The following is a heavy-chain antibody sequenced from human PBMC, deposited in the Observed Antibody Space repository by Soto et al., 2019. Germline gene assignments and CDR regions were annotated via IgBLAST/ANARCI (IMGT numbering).Heavy chain of an antibody. CDR2: IIPMFAAT. D-gene: IGHD2-15*01. Sequence: QVQLAQSGAEMTKPGSSVKVSCRASGGSFSDFAFSWVRQAPGQGLEWMGGIIPMFAATKYAQRLQDRVTITGDESTNTVYLALNSLTSEDTAIYYCARGAIVAVPAALSSYHDYTNYRFDSWGQGTLVTVSS. CDR1: GGSFSDFA. J-gene: IGHJ4*02. CDR3: ARGAIVAVPAALSSYHDYTNYRFDS. V-gene: IGHV1-69*01.